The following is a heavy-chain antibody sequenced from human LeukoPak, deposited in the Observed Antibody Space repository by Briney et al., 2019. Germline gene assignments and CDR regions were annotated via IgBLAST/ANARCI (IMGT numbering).Heavy chain of an antibody. V-gene: IGHV3-23*01. D-gene: IGHD1-14*01. CDR3: VQLLDDNPIRWYFGL. CDR1: GFTFSNYA. CDR2: ISDSGDTP. J-gene: IGHJ2*01. Sequence: GGSLRLSCTASGFTFSNYAMSWVRQAPGKGLKWVSSISDSGDTPYYADSVKGLSTISRDNSKNTLYLQMSSLRAEDTAVYYCVQLLDDNPIRWYFGLWGRGTLVTVSS.